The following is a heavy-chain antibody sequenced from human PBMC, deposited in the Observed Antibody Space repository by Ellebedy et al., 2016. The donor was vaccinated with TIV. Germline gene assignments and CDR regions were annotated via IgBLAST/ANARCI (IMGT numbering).Heavy chain of an antibody. CDR1: GGSIGRYF. Sequence: MPSETLSLTCSVSGGSIGRYFWTWIRQSPEKGLEWIGYVFSSGYTNYNPSLESRITISIDTSKNQFSLNLSSVTAADTAVYYCARVLRGGTNGDYFDYWGQGTLVTVSS. CDR2: VFSSGYT. J-gene: IGHJ4*02. V-gene: IGHV4-59*12. CDR3: ARVLRGGTNGDYFDY. D-gene: IGHD1-1*01.